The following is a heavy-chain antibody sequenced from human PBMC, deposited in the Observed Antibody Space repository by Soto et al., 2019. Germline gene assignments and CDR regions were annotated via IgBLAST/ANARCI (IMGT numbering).Heavy chain of an antibody. J-gene: IGHJ5*02. V-gene: IGHV1-69*01. CDR2: IIPMYGPA. Sequence: QVPLVQSGAEVKKPGSSVTVSCKASGGTFSSYAIHWVRQAPGQGLEWMGGIIPMYGPAKYAQRFQGRVTITADESTTTVYMELTSLTSQDTAVDYCARVAFMVRGVIDNWFDPWGHGTLVTVSS. D-gene: IGHD3-10*01. CDR3: ARVAFMVRGVIDNWFDP. CDR1: GGTFSSYA.